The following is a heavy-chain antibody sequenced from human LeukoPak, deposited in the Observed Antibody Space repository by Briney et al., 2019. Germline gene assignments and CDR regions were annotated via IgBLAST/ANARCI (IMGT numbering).Heavy chain of an antibody. CDR3: ARQGDSGRSYDY. J-gene: IGHJ4*02. CDR2: IYYSGST. D-gene: IGHD3-22*01. Sequence: RPSETLSLTCTVSGASISSYYWSWIRQPPGKGLEWIGYIYYSGSTNYNPSLKSRVTISLDTSKNQFSLNLRSVTAADTAVYFCARQGDSGRSYDYWGQGTLVTVSS. V-gene: IGHV4-59*08. CDR1: GASISSYY.